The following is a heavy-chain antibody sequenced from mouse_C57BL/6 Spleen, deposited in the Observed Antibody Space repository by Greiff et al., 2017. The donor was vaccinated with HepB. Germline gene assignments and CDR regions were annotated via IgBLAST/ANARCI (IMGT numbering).Heavy chain of an antibody. Sequence: QVHVKQSGAELARPGASVKMSCKASGYTFTSYTMHWVKQRPGQGLEWIGYINPSSGYTKYNQKFKDKATLTADKSSSTAYMQLSSLTSEDSAVYYCARVTTVVATRYFDVWGTGTTVTVSS. CDR1: GYTFTSYT. D-gene: IGHD1-1*01. CDR3: ARVTTVVATRYFDV. J-gene: IGHJ1*03. CDR2: INPSSGYT. V-gene: IGHV1-4*01.